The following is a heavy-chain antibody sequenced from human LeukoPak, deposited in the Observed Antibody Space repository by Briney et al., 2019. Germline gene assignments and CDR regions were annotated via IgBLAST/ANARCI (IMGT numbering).Heavy chain of an antibody. Sequence: GESLKISCKGSGYSFTSYWIGWVRQMPGKGLEWMGIIYPGDSDTRYSPSFQRQVTISADKSISTAYLQWSSLKASDTAMYYCARRGCSSTSCYATYDYWGQGTLVTVSS. CDR2: IYPGDSDT. V-gene: IGHV5-51*01. CDR1: GYSFTSYW. D-gene: IGHD2-2*01. CDR3: ARRGCSSTSCYATYDY. J-gene: IGHJ4*02.